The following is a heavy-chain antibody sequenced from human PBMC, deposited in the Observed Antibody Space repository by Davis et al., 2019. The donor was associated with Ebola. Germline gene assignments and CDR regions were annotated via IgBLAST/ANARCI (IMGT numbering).Heavy chain of an antibody. D-gene: IGHD1-1*01. CDR1: GFTFSSYG. J-gene: IGHJ6*02. CDR3: AKELDRHLLIDYYGLDV. V-gene: IGHV3-30*18. CDR2: ISYDGSNK. Sequence: PGGSLRLPCAASGFTFSSYGMHWVRQAPGKGLEWVAVISYDGSNKYYADSVKGRFTISRDNSKNTLYLQVNSLTAEDTAVYYCAKELDRHLLIDYYGLDVWGQGTTVTVSS.